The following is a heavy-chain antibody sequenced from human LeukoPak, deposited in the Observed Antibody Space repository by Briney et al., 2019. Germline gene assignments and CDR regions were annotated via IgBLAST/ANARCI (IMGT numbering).Heavy chain of an antibody. D-gene: IGHD3-3*01. J-gene: IGHJ4*02. CDR1: GGTFSTYS. V-gene: IGHV1-69*05. CDR3: ARGVDFWSGYYFFDY. CDR2: IIPIFGTA. Sequence: SVKVSCKASGGTFSTYSISWVRQAPGQGLEWMGGIIPIFGTANYAQKFQGRVTITTDESTSAAYMELSSLRSEDTAVYYCARGVDFWSGYYFFDYWGQGTLVTVSS.